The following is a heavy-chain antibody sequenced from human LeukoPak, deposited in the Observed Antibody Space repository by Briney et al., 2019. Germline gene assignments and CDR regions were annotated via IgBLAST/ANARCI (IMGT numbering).Heavy chain of an antibody. CDR1: GDSISSYS. V-gene: IGHV4-4*07. CDR2: MYTSGST. D-gene: IGHD3-16*01. Sequence: SETLSLTCTVSGDSISSYSWSWIRQPAGKGLEWIGRMYTSGSTNSNPSLKSRVTMSVDTSKNQFSLKLCSVTAADTAVYYCARDYEGWGKTDVFDIWGQGTMVTVSS. CDR3: ARDYEGWGKTDVFDI. J-gene: IGHJ3*02.